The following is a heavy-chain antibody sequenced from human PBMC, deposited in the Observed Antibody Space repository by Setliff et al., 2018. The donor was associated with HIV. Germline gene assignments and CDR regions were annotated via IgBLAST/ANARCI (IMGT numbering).Heavy chain of an antibody. CDR3: ARGPTTVTNYYYYYMDV. D-gene: IGHD4-17*01. CDR2: ISYDGSNK. CDR1: GFTFSSYA. J-gene: IGHJ6*03. V-gene: IGHV3-30*04. Sequence: GGSLRLSCAASGFTFSSYAMHWVRQAPGKGLEWVAVISYDGSNKYYADSVKGRFTISRDNAKNSLYLQMNGLRAEDTAVYYCARGPTTVTNYYYYYMDVWGKGTTVTVSS.